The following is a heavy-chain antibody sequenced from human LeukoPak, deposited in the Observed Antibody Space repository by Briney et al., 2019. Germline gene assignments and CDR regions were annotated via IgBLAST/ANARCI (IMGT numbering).Heavy chain of an antibody. Sequence: GGSLRLSCAASGFTFSSYAISWVRQAPGKGLEWVSAISGSGGSTYYADSVKGRFTISRDNSKNTLYLQMNSLRAEDTAVYYCAKEGYYGSGSYPYYFDYWGQGTLVTVSS. J-gene: IGHJ4*02. CDR1: GFTFSSYA. CDR2: ISGSGGST. CDR3: AKEGYYGSGSYPYYFDY. D-gene: IGHD3-10*01. V-gene: IGHV3-23*01.